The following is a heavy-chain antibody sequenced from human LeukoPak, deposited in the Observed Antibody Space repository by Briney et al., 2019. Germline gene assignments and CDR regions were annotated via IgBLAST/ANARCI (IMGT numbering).Heavy chain of an antibody. CDR2: IYPGTSDT. J-gene: IGHJ5*02. CDR3: AKFRFAQQLAIFNP. CDR1: RYNFTTYW. Sequence: GESLKIYCKGSRYNFTTYWIGWVRHLTGKGLEWMGIIYPGTSDTKYSPSFQGQATISADKSISTAFLQWSSLKASDTAIYYCAKFRFAQQLAIFNPWGQGTLVTVSS. D-gene: IGHD1-1*01. V-gene: IGHV5-51*01.